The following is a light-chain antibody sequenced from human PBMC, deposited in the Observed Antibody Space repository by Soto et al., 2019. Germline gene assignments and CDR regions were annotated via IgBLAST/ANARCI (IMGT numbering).Light chain of an antibody. V-gene: IGKV3-11*01. CDR2: DAS. CDR3: QQLTDWPPKWT. Sequence: EIVLTQSPGTLSLSPGQRATLSCRASQSVGSYLAWYQQKPGQAPRLLIYDASSRATGIPARFSGSGSGTDFTLNISSLEPEDFAVYYCQQLTDWPPKWTFGQGTKVDIK. CDR1: QSVGSY. J-gene: IGKJ1*01.